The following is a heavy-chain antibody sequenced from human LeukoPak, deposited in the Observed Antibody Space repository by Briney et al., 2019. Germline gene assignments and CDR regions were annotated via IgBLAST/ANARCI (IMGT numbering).Heavy chain of an antibody. V-gene: IGHV3-9*01. CDR2: ITWNRDNI. J-gene: IGHJ2*01. D-gene: IGHD6-13*01. CDR1: GFTFDDYA. CDR3: ARDAKCPSSSSSCPYWYFDL. Sequence: PGGSLRLSCTVSGFTFDDYAMHWARHTPGKGLEWVAGITWNRDNIGYGDSVKGRFTISRDNSKNTLYLQMNSLRAEDTAMYYCARDAKCPSSSSSCPYWYFDLWGRGTLVTVSS.